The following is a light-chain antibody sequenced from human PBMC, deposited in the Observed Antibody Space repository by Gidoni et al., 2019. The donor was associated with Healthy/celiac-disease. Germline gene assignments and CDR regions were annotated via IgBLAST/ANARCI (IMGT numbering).Light chain of an antibody. Sequence: QSVLTQPPSVSGAPGQRVTMSCTGSSSNIGAGYDVHWYQQLPGTAPKLLIYGNSNRPSGVPDRFSGSKFGTSASLAITGLQAEDEADYYCQSYDSSLSGGVFGGGTKLTVL. V-gene: IGLV1-40*01. CDR3: QSYDSSLSGGV. J-gene: IGLJ2*01. CDR1: SSNIGAGYD. CDR2: GNS.